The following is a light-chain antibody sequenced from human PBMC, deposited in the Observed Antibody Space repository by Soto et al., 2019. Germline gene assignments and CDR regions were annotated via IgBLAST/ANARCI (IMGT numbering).Light chain of an antibody. V-gene: IGLV2-14*01. J-gene: IGLJ2*01. Sequence: QSALTQPASVSGSPGQSITISCTGTSSDIGGYNYVSWYQHHPGKAPKLLIYEVTNRPSGVSNRFSGSKSGNTASLTISGLQAEDEAVYYCNSYTRSSTRVFGGGTKLTVL. CDR2: EVT. CDR1: SSDIGGYNY. CDR3: NSYTRSSTRV.